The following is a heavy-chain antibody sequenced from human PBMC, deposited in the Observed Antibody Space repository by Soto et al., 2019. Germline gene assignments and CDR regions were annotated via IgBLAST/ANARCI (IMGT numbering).Heavy chain of an antibody. D-gene: IGHD2-2*03. CDR2: ISYDGSNK. CDR3: ARDLGSVVVPAAIKLQYYYYYGMDV. Sequence: GGSLRLSCAASGFTFSSYAMHWVRQAPGKGLEWVAVISYDGSNKYYADSVKGRFTISRDNSKNTLYLQMNSLRAEDTAVYYCARDLGSVVVPAAIKLQYYYYYGMDVWGQGTTVTVSS. V-gene: IGHV3-30-3*01. J-gene: IGHJ6*02. CDR1: GFTFSSYA.